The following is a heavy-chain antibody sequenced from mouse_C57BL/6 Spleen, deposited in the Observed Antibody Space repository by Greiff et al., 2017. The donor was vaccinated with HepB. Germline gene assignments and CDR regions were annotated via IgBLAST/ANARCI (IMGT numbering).Heavy chain of an antibody. CDR2: IYPGDGDT. J-gene: IGHJ2*01. D-gene: IGHD1-1*01. CDR3: ARYNYYSSRWYYFDY. CDR1: GYAFSSSW. Sequence: VKLMESGPELVKPGASVKISCKASGYAFSSSWMNWVKQRPGKGLEWIGRIYPGDGDTNYNGKFKGKATLTADKSSSTAYMQLSSLTSEDSAVYFCARYNYYSSRWYYFDYWGQGTTLTVSS. V-gene: IGHV1-82*01.